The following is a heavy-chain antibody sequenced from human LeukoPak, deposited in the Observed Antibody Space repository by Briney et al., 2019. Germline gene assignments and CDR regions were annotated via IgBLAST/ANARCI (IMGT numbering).Heavy chain of an antibody. CDR1: GFTFSSYA. J-gene: IGHJ4*02. CDR2: ISYDGSNK. Sequence: GRSLRLSCAASGFTFSSYAMHWVRQAPGKGLEWVAVISYDGSNKYYADSVKGRFTISRDNSKNTLYLQMNTLRAEDTAVYYCARDYSPPHYYDSSGYFDYWGQGALVTVSS. CDR3: ARDYSPPHYYDSSGYFDY. D-gene: IGHD3-22*01. V-gene: IGHV3-30-3*01.